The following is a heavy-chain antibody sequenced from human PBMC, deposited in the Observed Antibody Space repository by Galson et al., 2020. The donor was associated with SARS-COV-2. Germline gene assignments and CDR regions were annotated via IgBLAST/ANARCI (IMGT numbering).Heavy chain of an antibody. Sequence: GGTLSLSCAASGFTFMTYGIHWVRQAPGKGLEWVAFISFDESEKYYADPVKGRFSVSRDNSNNTLFLQMNSLRAEDSAIYYCAKGSEDCSGSNCDDYSYYAMDVWGQGTTVTVSS. CDR2: ISFDESEK. V-gene: IGHV3-30*18. CDR1: GFTFMTYG. J-gene: IGHJ6*02. D-gene: IGHD2-2*01. CDR3: AKGSEDCSGSNCDDYSYYAMDV.